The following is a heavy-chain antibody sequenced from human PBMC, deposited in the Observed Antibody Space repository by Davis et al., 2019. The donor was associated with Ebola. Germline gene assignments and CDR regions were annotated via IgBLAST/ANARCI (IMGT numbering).Heavy chain of an antibody. Sequence: GESLKISCVASGFTFSSYGMHWVRQAPGKGLEWVAVISYDGSNKYYADSVKGRFTISRDNSKNTLYLQMNSLRAEDTAVYYCTRDPGGWHHGDWGRGTLVTVSS. J-gene: IGHJ4*02. CDR3: TRDPGGWHHGD. D-gene: IGHD6-19*01. CDR1: GFTFSSYG. V-gene: IGHV3-30*03. CDR2: ISYDGSNK.